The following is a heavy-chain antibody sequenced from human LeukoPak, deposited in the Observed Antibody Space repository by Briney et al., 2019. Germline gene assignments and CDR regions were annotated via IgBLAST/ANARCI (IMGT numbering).Heavy chain of an antibody. D-gene: IGHD5-18*01. CDR1: GGSISSYY. V-gene: IGHV4-59*01. J-gene: IGHJ4*02. Sequence: PSETLSLTCTVSGGSISSYYWSWIRQPPGKGLEWIGYIYYSGSTNYNPSLKSRVTISEDASKNQFSLKLSSVTAADTAVYYCAGRGYSYGYGYWGQGTLVTVSS. CDR2: IYYSGST. CDR3: AGRGYSYGYGY.